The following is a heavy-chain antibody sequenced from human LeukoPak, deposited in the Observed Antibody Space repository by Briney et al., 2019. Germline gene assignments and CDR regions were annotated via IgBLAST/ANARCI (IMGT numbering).Heavy chain of an antibody. J-gene: IGHJ6*02. CDR1: GGSFSGYY. D-gene: IGHD1-26*01. CDR3: ALQSSEWELPDYYYYYGMDV. Sequence: KPSETLSLTCAVYGGSFSGYYWSWIRQPPGKGLEWIGEINHSGSTNYNPSLKSRVTISVDTSKNQFSLKLSSVTAADTAVYYCALQSSEWELPDYYYYYGMDVWGQGTTVTVSS. CDR2: INHSGST. V-gene: IGHV4-34*01.